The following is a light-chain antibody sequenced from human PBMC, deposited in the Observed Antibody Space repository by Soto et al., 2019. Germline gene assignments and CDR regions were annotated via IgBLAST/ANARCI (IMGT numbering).Light chain of an antibody. Sequence: EIVLTQSPGTLSLSPGERATLSCRASQSVSSSYLAWYQQKPGQAPRQLIYGASSRATGIPDRFSGSGSGTDFTLTITRLEPEDFAVYYWQHDPTSFGGGTRLEIK. CDR1: QSVSSSY. V-gene: IGKV3-20*01. J-gene: IGKJ4*01. CDR2: GAS. CDR3: QHDPTS.